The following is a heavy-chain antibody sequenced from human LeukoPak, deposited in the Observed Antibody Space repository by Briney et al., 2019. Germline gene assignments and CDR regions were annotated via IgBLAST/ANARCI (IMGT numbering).Heavy chain of an antibody. J-gene: IGHJ6*03. V-gene: IGHV4-39*07. CDR3: ARDIVAAPYYYHYHMDV. D-gene: IGHD6-13*01. Sequence: SETLSLTCAVSGASIRSSAGYRWGWIRQPPGKGLEWIGTIYNTGTTYYNPSLKSRVTISVDTSKNQFSLKLSSVTAADTAVYFCARDIVAAPYYYHYHMDVWGKGTTVTVSS. CDR2: IYNTGTT. CDR1: GASIRSSAGYR.